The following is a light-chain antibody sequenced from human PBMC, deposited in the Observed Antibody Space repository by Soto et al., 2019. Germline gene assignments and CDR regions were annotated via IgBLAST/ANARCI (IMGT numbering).Light chain of an antibody. Sequence: DIQMTQSPSYLSASVGDRVTITCQASQDTSNYLNWYQQKPGKAPKLLIYDASNLETGVPSRFSGSGSGTDFNLTISSLQPEDIATYYCQQYDSLPRTFGQGTKVEIK. CDR1: QDTSNY. J-gene: IGKJ1*01. V-gene: IGKV1-33*01. CDR2: DAS. CDR3: QQYDSLPRT.